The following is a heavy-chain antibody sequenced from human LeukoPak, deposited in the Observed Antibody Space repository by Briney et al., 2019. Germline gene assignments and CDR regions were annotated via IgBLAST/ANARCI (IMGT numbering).Heavy chain of an antibody. V-gene: IGHV3-21*01. CDR1: GFTFSSYS. D-gene: IGHD2-2*01. CDR3: ARDGQLQDAFDI. CDR2: ISSSSSYI. Sequence: GGSLRLSCAASGFTFSSYSMNWVRQAPGKGLEWVSSISSSSSYIYYADSVKGRFTISRDNAKNSLYLQMNSLRAEGTAVYYRARDGQLQDAFDIWGQGTMVTVSS. J-gene: IGHJ3*02.